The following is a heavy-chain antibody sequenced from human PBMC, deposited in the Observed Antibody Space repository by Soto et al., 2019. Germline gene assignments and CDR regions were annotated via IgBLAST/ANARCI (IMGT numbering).Heavy chain of an antibody. Sequence: LSLTCTVSGGSISSSSYYWGWIRQPPGKGLEWIGSIYYSGSTYYNPSLKSRVTISVDTSKNQFSLKLSSVTAADTAVYYCATPNGILTGYSSPDRDYCGQGTLVTVSS. CDR3: ATPNGILTGYSSPDRDY. D-gene: IGHD3-9*01. J-gene: IGHJ4*02. V-gene: IGHV4-39*01. CDR2: IYYSGST. CDR1: GGSISSSSYY.